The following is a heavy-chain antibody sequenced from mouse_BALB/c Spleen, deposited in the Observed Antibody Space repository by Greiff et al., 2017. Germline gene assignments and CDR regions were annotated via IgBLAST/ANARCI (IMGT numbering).Heavy chain of an antibody. CDR1: GFTFSSYA. J-gene: IGHJ4*01. CDR3: AEGSSYAMDY. Sequence: EVQGVESGGGLVKPGGSLKLSCAASGFTFSSYAMSWVRQTPEKRLEWVASISSGGSTYYPDSVKGRFTISRDNARNILYLQMSSLRSEDTAMYYCAEGSSYAMDYWGQGTSVTVSS. CDR2: ISSGGST. V-gene: IGHV5-6-5*01.